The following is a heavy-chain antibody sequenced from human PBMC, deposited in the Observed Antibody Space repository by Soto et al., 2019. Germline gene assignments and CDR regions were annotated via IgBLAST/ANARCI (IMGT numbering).Heavy chain of an antibody. CDR3: ASRIDGGAVY. J-gene: IGHJ4*02. CDR1: GYSFTSYW. V-gene: IGHV5-51*01. Sequence: PGESLKISCKTSGYSFTSYWIGWVRQVPGKGLEWMAIITPGNSDTLYSPSSQGQVTISADKSITTTYLQWSSLKASDTAMYYCASRIDGGAVYWGQGTLVTVSS. D-gene: IGHD2-21*01. CDR2: ITPGNSDT.